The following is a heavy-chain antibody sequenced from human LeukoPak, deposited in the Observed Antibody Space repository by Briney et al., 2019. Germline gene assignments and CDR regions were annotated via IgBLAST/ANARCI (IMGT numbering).Heavy chain of an antibody. Sequence: SETLSLTSTVSGGSISSYYWSWIRQPPGKGLEWIGYIYYSGSTNYNPSLKSRVTISVDTSKNQFSLKLSSVTAADTAVYYCAKSEGYYFDYWGQGTLVTVSS. CDR2: IYYSGST. CDR1: GGSISSYY. V-gene: IGHV4-59*01. J-gene: IGHJ4*02. CDR3: AKSEGYYFDY.